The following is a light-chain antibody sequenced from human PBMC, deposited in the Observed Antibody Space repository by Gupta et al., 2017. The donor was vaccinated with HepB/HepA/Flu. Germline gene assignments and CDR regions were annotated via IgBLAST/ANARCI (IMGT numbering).Light chain of an antibody. V-gene: IGKV1-27*01. CDR3: QKYNSAPWT. CDR1: QGISNY. CDR2: AAS. J-gene: IGKJ1*01. Sequence: DIQMTPSPPSLSASVGDRVTITCRASQGISNYLAWYQQKPGKVPKLLIYAASTLQSGVPSRFSGSGSGTDFTLTISSLQPEDVSTYYCQKYNSAPWTFGQGTNVEIK.